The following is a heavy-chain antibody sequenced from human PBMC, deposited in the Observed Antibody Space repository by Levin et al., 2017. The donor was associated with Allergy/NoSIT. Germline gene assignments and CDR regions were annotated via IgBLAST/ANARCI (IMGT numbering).Heavy chain of an antibody. CDR2: IYSGGST. Sequence: GGSLRLSCAASGFTVSSNYMSWVRQAPGKGLEWVSVIYSGGSTYYADSVKGRFTISRDNSKNTLYLQMNSLRAEDTAVYYCASYSSSWYDAFDIWGQGTMVTVSS. V-gene: IGHV3-53*01. D-gene: IGHD6-13*01. J-gene: IGHJ3*02. CDR3: ASYSSSWYDAFDI. CDR1: GFTVSSNY.